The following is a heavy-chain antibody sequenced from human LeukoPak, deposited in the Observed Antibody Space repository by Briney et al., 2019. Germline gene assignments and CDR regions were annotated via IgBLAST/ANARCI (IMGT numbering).Heavy chain of an antibody. CDR1: GYTFTGYY. CDR3: ARAPIYSGYDLDY. Sequence: GASVKVSCKASGYTFTGYYMHWVRQAPGQGLEWMGWINPNSGGTNYAQKFQGRVTMTRDTSISTAYMELSRLRSDDTAVYYCARAPIYSGYDLDYWGQGTLVTVSS. D-gene: IGHD5-12*01. J-gene: IGHJ4*02. V-gene: IGHV1-2*02. CDR2: INPNSGGT.